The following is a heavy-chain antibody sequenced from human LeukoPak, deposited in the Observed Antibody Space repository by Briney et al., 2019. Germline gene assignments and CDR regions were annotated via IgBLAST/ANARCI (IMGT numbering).Heavy chain of an antibody. CDR1: GGSISSGSYY. CDR3: ARERTIFGVVIDNWFDP. D-gene: IGHD3-3*01. Sequence: SETLSLTCTVSGGSISSGSYYWSWIRQPAGKGLEWIGRIYTSGSTNYNPSLKSRVTISVDTSKNQFSLKLSSVTAADTAVYYCARERTIFGVVIDNWFDPWGQGTLVTVSS. CDR2: IYTSGST. J-gene: IGHJ5*02. V-gene: IGHV4-61*02.